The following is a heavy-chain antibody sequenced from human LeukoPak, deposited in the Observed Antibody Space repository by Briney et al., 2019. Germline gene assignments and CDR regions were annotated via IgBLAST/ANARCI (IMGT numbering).Heavy chain of an antibody. CDR1: GFTFSNYV. J-gene: IGHJ4*02. D-gene: IGHD3-10*01. V-gene: IGHV3-23*01. CDR2: ISGGGGST. CDR3: AKGLWFGELLRLYFDY. Sequence: GGSLRLSCATSGFTFSNYVMNWVRQAPGKGLEWVPAISGGGGSTYYADSVKGRFTISRDNSKNTLYLQMNSLRAEDTAVYFCAKGLWFGELLRLYFDYWGQGTLVTVSS.